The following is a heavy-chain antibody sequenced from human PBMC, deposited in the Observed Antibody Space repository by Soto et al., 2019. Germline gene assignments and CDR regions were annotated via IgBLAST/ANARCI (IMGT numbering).Heavy chain of an antibody. D-gene: IGHD3-3*01. CDR3: AKDQIDSTPRDYYYYGMDV. CDR2: ISGSGGST. Sequence: GGSLRLSCAASGFTFSSYAMSWVRQAPGKGLEWVSAISGSGGSTYYADSVKGRFTISRDNSKNTLYLQMNSLRAEDTAVYYCAKDQIDSTPRDYYYYGMDVWGQGTTVTVSS. V-gene: IGHV3-23*01. CDR1: GFTFSSYA. J-gene: IGHJ6*02.